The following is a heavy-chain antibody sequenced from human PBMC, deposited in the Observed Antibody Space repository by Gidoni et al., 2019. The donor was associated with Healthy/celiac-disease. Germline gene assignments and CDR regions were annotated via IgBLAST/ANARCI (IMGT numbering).Heavy chain of an antibody. CDR1: GFTFSRYA. CDR3: AKGPREGTHFDY. Sequence: EVQLLEYGGGLVQPGGSLRLSCAASGFTFSRYAMSWVRQAPGKGLEWVAAISGSGGRTYYADSVKGRFTISRDNSKNTLYLQMNSLRAEDTAVYYCAKGPREGTHFDYWGQGTLVTVSS. V-gene: IGHV3-23*01. D-gene: IGHD1-1*01. J-gene: IGHJ4*02. CDR2: ISGSGGRT.